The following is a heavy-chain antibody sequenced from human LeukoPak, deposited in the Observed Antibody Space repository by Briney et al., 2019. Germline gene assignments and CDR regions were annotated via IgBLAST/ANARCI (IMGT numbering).Heavy chain of an antibody. D-gene: IGHD5-12*01. CDR1: GFTFSSYA. J-gene: IGHJ4*02. CDR3: ARDSLSPDIVATMRYFDH. CDR2: ISYDGSNK. Sequence: GGSLRLSCAASGFTFSSYAMHWVRQAPGKGLEWVAVISYDGSNKYYADSVKGRFTISRDNSKNTLYLQMNSLRAEDTAVYYCARDSLSPDIVATMRYFDHWGQGTLVTVSS. V-gene: IGHV3-30*04.